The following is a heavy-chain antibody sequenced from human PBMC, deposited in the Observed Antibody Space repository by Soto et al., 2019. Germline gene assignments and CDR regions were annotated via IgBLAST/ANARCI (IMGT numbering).Heavy chain of an antibody. Sequence: GGSLRLSCAASGFTFSSYGMHWVRQAPGKGLEWVAVIWYDGSNKYYADSVKGRFTISRDNSKNTLYLQMNSLRAEDTAVYYCARDNGLVVVPAAILDAFDIWGQGTMVTVSS. CDR3: ARDNGLVVVPAAILDAFDI. V-gene: IGHV3-33*01. CDR1: GFTFSSYG. D-gene: IGHD2-2*02. J-gene: IGHJ3*02. CDR2: IWYDGSNK.